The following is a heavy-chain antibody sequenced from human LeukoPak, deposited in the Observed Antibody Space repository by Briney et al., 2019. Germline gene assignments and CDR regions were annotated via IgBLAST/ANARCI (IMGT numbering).Heavy chain of an antibody. CDR1: GFIFSSYA. CDR3: AKGHSGSYRTFDY. V-gene: IGHV3-23*01. Sequence: GGSLRLSCAASGFIFSSYAMSWVRQAPGKGLEWVSAISGSGGSTYYADSVKGRFTISRDNSKNTLYLQMNSLRAEDTAVYYCAKGHSGSYRTFDYWGQGTLVTVSS. CDR2: ISGSGGST. D-gene: IGHD1-26*01. J-gene: IGHJ4*02.